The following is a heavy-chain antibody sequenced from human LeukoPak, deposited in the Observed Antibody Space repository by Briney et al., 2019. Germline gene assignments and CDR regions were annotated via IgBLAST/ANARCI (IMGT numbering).Heavy chain of an antibody. D-gene: IGHD3-22*01. J-gene: IGHJ4*02. V-gene: IGHV4-34*01. CDR1: GGSFSGNY. CDR3: ARVFRDGYYYDSSGYSDY. Sequence: PSETLSLTCAVYGGSFSGNYWSWIRQPTGKGLEWIGEINHSGSTNYNPSLKSRVTISVDKSKNQFSLKLSSVTAADTAVYYCARVFRDGYYYDSSGYSDYWGQGTLVTVSS. CDR2: INHSGST.